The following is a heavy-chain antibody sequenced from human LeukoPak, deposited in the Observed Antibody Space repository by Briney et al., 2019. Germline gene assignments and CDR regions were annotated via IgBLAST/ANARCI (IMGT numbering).Heavy chain of an antibody. D-gene: IGHD3-22*01. CDR3: AREASYYDSSGFHDAFDI. CDR1: GFTFSSYW. CDR2: ISYDGSNK. V-gene: IGHV3-30-3*01. Sequence: GGSLRLSCTVSGFTFSSYWMSWVRQAPGKGLEWVAVISYDGSNKYYADSVKGRFTISRDNSKNTLYLQMNSLRAEDTAVYYCAREASYYDSSGFHDAFDIWGQGTMVTVSS. J-gene: IGHJ3*02.